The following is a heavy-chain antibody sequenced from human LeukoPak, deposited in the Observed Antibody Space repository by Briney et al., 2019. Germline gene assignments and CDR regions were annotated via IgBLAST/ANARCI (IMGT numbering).Heavy chain of an antibody. D-gene: IGHD2-2*01. V-gene: IGHV4-34*01. CDR3: ARVVPAAIGYYYYGMDV. CDR2: INHSGST. Sequence: SETLSLTRAVYGGSFSGYYWSWIRQPPGKGLEWIGEINHSGSTNYNPSLKSRVTISVDTSKNQFSLKLSSVTAADTAVYYCARVVPAAIGYYYYGMDVWGQGTTVTVSS. CDR1: GGSFSGYY. J-gene: IGHJ6*02.